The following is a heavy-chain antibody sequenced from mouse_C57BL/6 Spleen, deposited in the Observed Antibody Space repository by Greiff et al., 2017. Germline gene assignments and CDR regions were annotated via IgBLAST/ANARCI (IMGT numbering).Heavy chain of an antibody. Sequence: EVKLVESGGGLVKPGGSLTLSCAASGFTFSSYAMSWVRQTPEKRLEWVATISDGGSYTYYPDNVKGRFTISRDNAKINLYLQMSHLKSEDTAMYYCARDPGSSPYYAMDYWGQGTSFTVSS. CDR2: ISDGGSYT. V-gene: IGHV5-4*01. CDR1: GFTFSSYA. J-gene: IGHJ4*01. D-gene: IGHD1-1*01. CDR3: ARDPGSSPYYAMDY.